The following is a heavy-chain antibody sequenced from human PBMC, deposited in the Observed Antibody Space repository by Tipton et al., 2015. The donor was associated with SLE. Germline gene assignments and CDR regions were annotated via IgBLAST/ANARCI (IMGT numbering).Heavy chain of an antibody. Sequence: TLSLTCAVYGGSFSGYYWSWIRQPPGKGLEWIGSIFYSGSFSGGSTYYNPSLKSRVTMSVDTSKNQFSLKLSSVTAADTTIYYCARDSPYDSSGYYSDYWGQGTQVTVSS. D-gene: IGHD3-22*01. J-gene: IGHJ4*02. CDR2: IFYSGSFSGGST. V-gene: IGHV4-34*12. CDR3: ARDSPYDSSGYYSDY. CDR1: GGSFSGYY.